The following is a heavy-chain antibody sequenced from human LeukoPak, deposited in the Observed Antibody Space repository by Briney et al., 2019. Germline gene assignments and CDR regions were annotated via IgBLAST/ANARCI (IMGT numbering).Heavy chain of an antibody. J-gene: IGHJ4*02. Sequence: ASVKVSCKASGYTFTSYGFSWVRQAPGQGLEWMGWISTYNGNTNYAQKFQGRITMTTDTSTSTAYMELRSLRSDDTAVYYCARERDDILTGLAYWGQGTLVTVSS. CDR2: ISTYNGNT. V-gene: IGHV1-18*01. CDR3: ARERDDILTGLAY. D-gene: IGHD3-9*01. CDR1: GYTFTSYG.